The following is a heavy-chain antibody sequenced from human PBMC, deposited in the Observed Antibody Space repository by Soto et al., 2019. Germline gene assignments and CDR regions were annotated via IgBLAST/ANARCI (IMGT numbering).Heavy chain of an antibody. D-gene: IGHD3-10*01. CDR3: ASLQEVVRGVISHYYMDV. CDR2: ISAYNGNT. V-gene: IGHV1-18*01. Sequence: GASVKVSCKASGYTFTSYGISWVRQAPGQGLEWMGWISAYNGNTNYAQKLQGRVTMTTDTSTSTAYMELRSLRSDDTAVYYCASLQEVVRGVISHYYMDVWGKGTTVTVSS. J-gene: IGHJ6*03. CDR1: GYTFTSYG.